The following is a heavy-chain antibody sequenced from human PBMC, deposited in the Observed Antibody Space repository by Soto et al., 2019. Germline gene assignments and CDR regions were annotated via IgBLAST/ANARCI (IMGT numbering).Heavy chain of an antibody. D-gene: IGHD6-13*01. Sequence: ASVKVSCKASGYTFTSYDINWVRQATGQGLEWMGWMNPNSGNTGYAQKFQGRVTITADTSTYTVYMELSGLRSGDTAVYYCARGGYSSTWSNLLDRSGPDVWG. CDR2: MNPNSGNT. J-gene: IGHJ6*02. V-gene: IGHV1-8*01. CDR1: GYTFTSYD. CDR3: ARGGYSSTWSNLLDRSGPDV.